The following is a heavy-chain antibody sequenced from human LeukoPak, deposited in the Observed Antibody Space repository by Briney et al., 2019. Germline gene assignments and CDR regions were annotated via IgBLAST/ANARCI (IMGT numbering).Heavy chain of an antibody. CDR3: ARDREAAASPNLDF. D-gene: IGHD6-13*01. CDR2: ISYDGSNK. Sequence: QPGGSLRLSCAASGFTFSSYAMHWVRQAPGKGLEWVAVISYDGSNKYYADSVKGRFTISRDNSKNTVYLQMNSLRAEDTAVYYCARDREAAASPNLDFWGQGTLVTVSS. CDR1: GFTFSSYA. V-gene: IGHV3-30-3*01. J-gene: IGHJ4*02.